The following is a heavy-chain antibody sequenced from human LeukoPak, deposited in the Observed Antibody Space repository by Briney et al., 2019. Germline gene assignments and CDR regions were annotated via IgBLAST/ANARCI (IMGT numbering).Heavy chain of an antibody. CDR2: INHSGST. Sequence: SETLSLTCAVYGGSFSGYYWSWIRQPPGKGLEWIGEINHSGSTNYNPSLKSRVTISVDTSKNQFSLKLSSVTAADTAVYYCASDKGYSNNYFDYWGQGTLVTVSS. J-gene: IGHJ4*01. CDR3: ASDKGYSNNYFDY. CDR1: GGSFSGYY. V-gene: IGHV4-34*01. D-gene: IGHD6-13*01.